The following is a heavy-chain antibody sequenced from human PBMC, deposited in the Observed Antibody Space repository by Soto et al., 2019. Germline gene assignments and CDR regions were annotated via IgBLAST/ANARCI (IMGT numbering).Heavy chain of an antibody. CDR1: GYTFTSYG. Sequence: GASVKVSCKASGYTFTSYGISWVRQAPGQGLEWMGWISAYNGNTNYAQKLQGRVTMTTDTSTSTAYMELRSRRSDETAVYYCAKHTAYYYDSSGSWWVDPWGQGTLVTVSS. J-gene: IGHJ5*02. V-gene: IGHV1-18*01. CDR3: AKHTAYYYDSSGSWWVDP. D-gene: IGHD3-22*01. CDR2: ISAYNGNT.